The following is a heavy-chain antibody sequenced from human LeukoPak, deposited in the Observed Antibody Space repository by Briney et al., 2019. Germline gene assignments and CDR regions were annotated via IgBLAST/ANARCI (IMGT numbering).Heavy chain of an antibody. V-gene: IGHV3-33*01. CDR2: IWYDGSNK. CDR1: GFTFSSYG. J-gene: IGHJ3*02. D-gene: IGHD3-22*01. CDR3: ARDKSNPGPVVVITSRAADAFDI. Sequence: GGSLRLSCAASGFTFSSYGMHWVRQAPGKGLEWVAVIWYDGSNKYYADSVKGRFTVSRDNSKNTLYLQMNSLRAEDTAVYYCARDKSNPGPVVVITSRAADAFDIWGQGTMVTVSS.